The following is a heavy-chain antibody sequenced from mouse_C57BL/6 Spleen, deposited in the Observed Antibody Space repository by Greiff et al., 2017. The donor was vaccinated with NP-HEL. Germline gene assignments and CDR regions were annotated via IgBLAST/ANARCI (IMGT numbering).Heavy chain of an antibody. Sequence: EVQLQQSGAELVRPGASVKLSCTASGFTIKDYYMHWVKQRPEQGLEWIGRIDPEGGDTEYAPKFQGKATMTADTSSNTAYLQLSSLTSEDTAVYYCNLGGFPYYFDYWGQGTTLTVSS. J-gene: IGHJ2*01. D-gene: IGHD3-1*01. CDR2: IDPEGGDT. CDR1: GFTIKDYY. V-gene: IGHV14-1*01. CDR3: NLGGFPYYFDY.